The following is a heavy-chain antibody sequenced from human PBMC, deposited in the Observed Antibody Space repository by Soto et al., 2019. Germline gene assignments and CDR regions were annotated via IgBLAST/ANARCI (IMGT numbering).Heavy chain of an antibody. V-gene: IGHV3-23*01. CDR3: ARRGSGSYYDY. CDR1: GFTFSSYA. CDR2: ISGSGDST. D-gene: IGHD1-26*01. Sequence: EVQLLESGGGLEQPGGSLRVSYAASGFTFSSYAMNWVRQAPGKGLEWVSVISGSGDSTYYADSVKGRFTISRDNSKNTLYLQMNSLRAEDTAVYYCARRGSGSYYDYWGQGTLVTVSS. J-gene: IGHJ4*02.